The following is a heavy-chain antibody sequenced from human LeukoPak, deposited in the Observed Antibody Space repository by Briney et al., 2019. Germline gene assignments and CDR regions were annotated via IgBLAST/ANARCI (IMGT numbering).Heavy chain of an antibody. D-gene: IGHD1-1*01. CDR2: IYFSGST. CDR1: GGSISSVSYY. V-gene: IGHV4-39*07. Sequence: SETLSLTYTVSGGSISSVSYYWGWIRQPPGKGLEWIGSIYFSGSTYYNPSLRSRVTISVDTSKNQFSLKLSSVTAADTAVYYCARDQGLERSFDYWGQGTLVTVSS. J-gene: IGHJ4*02. CDR3: ARDQGLERSFDY.